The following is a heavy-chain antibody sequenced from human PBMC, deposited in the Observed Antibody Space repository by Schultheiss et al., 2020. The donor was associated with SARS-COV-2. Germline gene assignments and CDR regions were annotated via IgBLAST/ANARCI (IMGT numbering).Heavy chain of an antibody. CDR3: ARDIKDTTYYLFDY. J-gene: IGHJ4*02. CDR1: GFNVSSNY. V-gene: IGHV3-21*01. D-gene: IGHD2/OR15-2a*01. CDR2: ITSTSSYL. Sequence: GGSLRLSCAASGFNVSSNYMSWVRQAPGKGLEWVSSITSTSSYLYYADSVKGRFTISRDNAKNLLYLQMNSLRAEDTAVYYCARDIKDTTYYLFDYWGQGTLVTVSS.